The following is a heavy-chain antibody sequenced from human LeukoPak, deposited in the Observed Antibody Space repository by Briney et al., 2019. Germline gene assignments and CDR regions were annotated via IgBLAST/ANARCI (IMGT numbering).Heavy chain of an antibody. V-gene: IGHV3-23*01. CDR2: ISGTGDSI. CDR1: GFTFSSYG. D-gene: IGHD2-15*01. CDR3: AKAVGYCSGGSCVPKFFDY. J-gene: IGHJ4*02. Sequence: PPGGSLRLSCAASGFTFSSYGMNWVRQTPGKALEWVSAISGTGDSIYYADSVKGRFTISRDNSQNILYLQMNSLRAEDTAVYYCAKAVGYCSGGSCVPKFFDYWGQGTLVTVSS.